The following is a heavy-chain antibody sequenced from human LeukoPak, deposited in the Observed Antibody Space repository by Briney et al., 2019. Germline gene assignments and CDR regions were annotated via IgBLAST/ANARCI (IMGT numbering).Heavy chain of an antibody. CDR2: FDPEDGET. Sequence: ASVKVSCKVSGYTLTELSMHWVRQAPGKGLEWMGGFDPEDGETIYAQKFQGRVTMTEDTSTDTAYMGLSSLRSEDTAVYYCATERGGKDAFDIWGQGTMVTVSS. J-gene: IGHJ3*02. CDR1: GYTLTELS. D-gene: IGHD3-16*01. V-gene: IGHV1-24*01. CDR3: ATERGGKDAFDI.